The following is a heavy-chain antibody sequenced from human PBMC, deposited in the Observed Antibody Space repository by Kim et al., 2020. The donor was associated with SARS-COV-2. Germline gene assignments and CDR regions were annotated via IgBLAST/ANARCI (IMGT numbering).Heavy chain of an antibody. CDR2: IYYSGST. D-gene: IGHD5-18*01. CDR1: GGSISSSSYY. V-gene: IGHV4-39*01. J-gene: IGHJ4*02. Sequence: SETLSLTCTVSGGSISSSSYYWGWIRQPPGKGLEWIGSIYYSGSTYYNPSLKSRVTISVDTSKNQFSLKLSSVTAADTAVYYCARQGYRYGSYYFDYWGQGTLVTVSS. CDR3: ARQGYRYGSYYFDY.